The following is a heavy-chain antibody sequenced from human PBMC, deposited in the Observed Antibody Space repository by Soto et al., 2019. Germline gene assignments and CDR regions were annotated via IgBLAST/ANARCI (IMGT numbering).Heavy chain of an antibody. D-gene: IGHD2-2*01. V-gene: IGHV4-59*01. J-gene: IGHJ6*03. CDR3: ARGIVVVPAAIDGDYYYMDV. Sequence: SETLSLTFTVSGGSISSYYWSWIRQPPGKGLEWIGYIYYSGSTNYNPSLKSRVTISVDTSKNQFSLKLSSVTAADTAVYYCARGIVVVPAAIDGDYYYMDVWGKWTTVTVSS. CDR1: GGSISSYY. CDR2: IYYSGST.